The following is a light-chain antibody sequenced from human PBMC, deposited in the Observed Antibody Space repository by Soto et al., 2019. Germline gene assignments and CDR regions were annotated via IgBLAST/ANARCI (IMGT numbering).Light chain of an antibody. V-gene: IGKV3-11*01. CDR3: QQRSNWPLLT. Sequence: EIVLTQSPATLSLSPGERATLSCRASQSVSSYLAWYQQKPGQAPRLLIYDASNRANGIPVRFSGSGSGTDLTLTISSLEPEDFAVYYCQQRSNWPLLTFGGGTKVEIK. J-gene: IGKJ4*01. CDR1: QSVSSY. CDR2: DAS.